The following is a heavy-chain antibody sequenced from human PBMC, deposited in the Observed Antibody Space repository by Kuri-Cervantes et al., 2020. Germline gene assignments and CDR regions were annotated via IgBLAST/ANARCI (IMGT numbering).Heavy chain of an antibody. CDR2: IGFDGHNE. D-gene: IGHD3-16*01. CDR3: ARDGGHGIFDN. V-gene: IGHV3-33*01. J-gene: IGHJ4*02. CDR1: GFKFSDYG. Sequence: GGSLRLSCAASGFKFSDYGMHWVRQAPGKGLEWVAVIGFDGHNEDYVDSVKGRFTISRDNAKNSLYLQLNSLRAEDSAVYYCARDGGHGIFDNWGQGSLVTVSS.